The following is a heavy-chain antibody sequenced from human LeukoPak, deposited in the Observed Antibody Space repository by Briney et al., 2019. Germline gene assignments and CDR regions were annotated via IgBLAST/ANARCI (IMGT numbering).Heavy chain of an antibody. D-gene: IGHD3-22*01. CDR1: GFTFSSYA. CDR2: ISYDGSNK. V-gene: IGHV3-30-3*01. J-gene: IGHJ4*02. CDR3: ARDQSPKTYYYDSSGYYPPDY. Sequence: PGGSLRLSCAASGFTFSSYAMHWVRQAPGKGLEWVAVISYDGSNKYYADSVKGRFTISRDNSKNTLYLQMNSLRAEDTAVYYCARDQSPKTYYYDSSGYYPPDYWGQGTLVTVSS.